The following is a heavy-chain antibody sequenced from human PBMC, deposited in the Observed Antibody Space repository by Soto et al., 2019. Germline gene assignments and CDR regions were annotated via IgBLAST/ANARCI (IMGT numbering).Heavy chain of an antibody. D-gene: IGHD2-2*03. CDR3: AKSTGLDKDAFDI. V-gene: IGHV3-9*01. J-gene: IGHJ3*02. CDR1: GFTFDDYA. Sequence: EVQLVESGGGLVQPGRSLRLSCAASGFTFDDYAMHWVRQAPGKGLEWVSGISWNSGSIGYADSVNGRFTISRDNAKNSLYLQMNSLRAEDTALYYCAKSTGLDKDAFDIWGQGTMVTVSS. CDR2: ISWNSGSI.